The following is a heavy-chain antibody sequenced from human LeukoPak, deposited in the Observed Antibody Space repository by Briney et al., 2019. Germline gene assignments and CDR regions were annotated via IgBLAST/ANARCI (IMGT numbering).Heavy chain of an antibody. Sequence: PSETLSLTCAVYGGSFSGYYWSWIRQPPGKGLEWIGEINHSGSTNYNPSLKSRVTISVDTSKNQFSLKLSSVTAADTAVYYCAGKTRRGVTTFGYWGQGTLVTVSS. CDR1: GGSFSGYY. D-gene: IGHD4-17*01. CDR2: INHSGST. V-gene: IGHV4-34*01. J-gene: IGHJ4*02. CDR3: AGKTRRGVTTFGY.